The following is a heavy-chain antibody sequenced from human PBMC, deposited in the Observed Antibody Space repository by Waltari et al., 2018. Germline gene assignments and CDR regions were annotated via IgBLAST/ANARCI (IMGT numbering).Heavy chain of an antibody. V-gene: IGHV4-38-2*01. D-gene: IGHD3-16*02. Sequence: QVQLQESGPGLVKPSETLSLTCAVSGYSISSGYYWGWIRQPPGKGLEWIGSIYHSGSTYYNPSLKSRVTISVDTSKNQFSLKLSSVTAADTAVYYCARGGDVTFGGVIVIPHWGQGTLVTVSS. J-gene: IGHJ4*02. CDR2: IYHSGST. CDR1: GYSISSGYY. CDR3: ARGGDVTFGGVIVIPH.